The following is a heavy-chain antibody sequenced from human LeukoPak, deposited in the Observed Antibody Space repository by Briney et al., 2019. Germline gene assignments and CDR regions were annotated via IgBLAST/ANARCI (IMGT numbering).Heavy chain of an antibody. CDR3: ARDPGVRRCFDWLLFFDY. CDR2: ISAYNGNT. J-gene: IGHJ4*02. CDR1: GYTFTSYG. Sequence: ASVKVSCKASGYTFTSYGIIWVRQAPGQGLEWMGWISAYNGNTNYAQKLQGRLTMTTDTSTSTAYMELRSLRSDDTAVYYCARDPGVRRCFDWLLFFDYWGQGTLVTVSS. V-gene: IGHV1-18*01. D-gene: IGHD3-9*01.